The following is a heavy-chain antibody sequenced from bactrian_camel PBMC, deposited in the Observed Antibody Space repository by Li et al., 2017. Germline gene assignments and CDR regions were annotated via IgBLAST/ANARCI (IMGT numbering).Heavy chain of an antibody. J-gene: IGHJ4*01. D-gene: IGHD3*01. CDR1: GLTFSSHA. CDR3: AADSVSGMGWTAHY. Sequence: QLVESGGGLVQPGGSLRLSCAASGLTFSSHAMSWVRQAPGKGLEWVSTIYSNGRDTYYSDSVKGRFTISRDNLKNTVYLQMNVLKSEDTALYYCAADSVSGMGWTAHYWGQGTQVTVS. V-gene: IGHV3-2*01. CDR2: IYSNGRDT.